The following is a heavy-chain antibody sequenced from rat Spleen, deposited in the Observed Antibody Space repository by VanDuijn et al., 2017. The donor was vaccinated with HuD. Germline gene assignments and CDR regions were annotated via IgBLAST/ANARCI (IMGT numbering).Heavy chain of an antibody. V-gene: IGHV5-31*01. J-gene: IGHJ2*01. CDR3: ARRAPGSLYYFDY. CDR2: ISNTGGSI. Sequence: EVQLVESGGGLVQPGRSLKLSCVASGFTFNNFWMSWIRQAPGKGLEWVASISNTGGSIYYPDSVKGRFTISRDYAKSTLYLQMDSLRSEDTATYYCARRAPGSLYYFDYWGQGVMVTVSS. D-gene: IGHD1-4*01. CDR1: GFTFNNFW.